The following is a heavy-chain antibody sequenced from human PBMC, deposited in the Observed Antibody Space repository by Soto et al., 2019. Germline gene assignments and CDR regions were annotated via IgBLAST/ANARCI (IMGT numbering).Heavy chain of an antibody. V-gene: IGHV3-74*01. CDR3: VRGDGDHYDGNGNLGRH. Sequence: EVQLVESGGGLVQPGGSLRLSCAASGFTFSSYWMHWVRQAPGKGLVWVSRVKSDGSGTYYADSVEGRLTISRDNAKNTLYLQMNSLRDEDTAVYYCVRGDGDHYDGNGNLGRHWRQGTLVTVSS. CDR2: VKSDGSGT. CDR1: GFTFSSYW. J-gene: IGHJ4*02. D-gene: IGHD3-22*01.